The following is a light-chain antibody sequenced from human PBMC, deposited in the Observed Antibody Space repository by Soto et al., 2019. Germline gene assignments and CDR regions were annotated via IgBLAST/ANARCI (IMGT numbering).Light chain of an antibody. V-gene: IGKV1-33*01. J-gene: IGKJ3*01. CDR1: QDISNY. Sequence: DLQMTQSPSSLSASVGDRVTITCQASQDISNYLNWYQQKPGKAPNLLIYGASNLETGVPSRFSGSGSGTDFTLTISSLQPEDFATYYCQQLNSFPIPFGPGTKVDIK. CDR2: GAS. CDR3: QQLNSFPIP.